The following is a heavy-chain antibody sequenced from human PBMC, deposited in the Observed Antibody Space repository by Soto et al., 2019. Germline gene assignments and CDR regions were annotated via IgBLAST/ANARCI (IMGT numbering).Heavy chain of an antibody. CDR3: ASPGEYQPQNRNYYYYYMDV. D-gene: IGHD2-2*01. CDR1: GGTFSSYA. CDR2: INPSGGST. J-gene: IGHJ6*03. V-gene: IGHV1-46*01. Sequence: ASVKVSCKASGGTFSSYAISWVRQAPGQGLEWMGGINPSGGSTSYAQKFQGRVTMTRDTSTSTVYMELSSLRSEDTAVYYCASPGEYQPQNRNYYYYYMDVWGKGTTVTVSS.